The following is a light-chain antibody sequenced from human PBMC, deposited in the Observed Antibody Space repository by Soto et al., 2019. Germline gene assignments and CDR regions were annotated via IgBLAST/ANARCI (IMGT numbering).Light chain of an antibody. J-gene: IGLJ2*01. CDR2: EVS. CDR1: SSDVGGYNY. CDR3: SSYTSSSTFEV. V-gene: IGLV2-14*01. Sequence: QSALTQPASVSGSPGQSITISCNGTSSDVGGYNYVSWYQQHPGKAPKLMIYEVSNRPSGVSNRFSGSKSGNTASLTISGLQAEDEADYYCSSYTSSSTFEVFGGGTQLTVL.